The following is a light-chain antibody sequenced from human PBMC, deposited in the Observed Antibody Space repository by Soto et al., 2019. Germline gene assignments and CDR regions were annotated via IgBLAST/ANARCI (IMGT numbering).Light chain of an antibody. CDR1: SSDVGGYNY. V-gene: IGLV2-8*01. Sequence: QSALTQAPSASGSPGQSVTISCTGTSSDVGGYNYVSWYQQHPGKAPKLMIYEVSKRPSGVPDRFSGSKSGNTASLTVSGLQAEDEADYYCSSYVGSINFHVVFGGGTKLTVL. CDR2: EVS. CDR3: SSYVGSINFHVV. J-gene: IGLJ2*01.